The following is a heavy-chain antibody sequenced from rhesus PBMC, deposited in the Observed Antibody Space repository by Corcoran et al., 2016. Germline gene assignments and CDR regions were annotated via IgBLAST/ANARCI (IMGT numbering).Heavy chain of an antibody. CDR1: GYSISSGYG. V-gene: IGHV4-127*01. CDR3: ARAAAGTGAFDF. J-gene: IGHJ3*01. D-gene: IGHD6-25*01. CDR2: IYGGSGSP. Sequence: QVQLQESGPGLVKPSETLSLTCAVSGYSISSGYGWDWIRQPPGKGLEWIGQIYGGSGSPYYTPSLKSRVTVSKDTSKNQFSLKLSSVTAADTAVYYCARAAAGTGAFDFWGQGLRVTVSS.